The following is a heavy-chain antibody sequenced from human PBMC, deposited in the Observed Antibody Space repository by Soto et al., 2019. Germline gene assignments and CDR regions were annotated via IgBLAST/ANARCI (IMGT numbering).Heavy chain of an antibody. D-gene: IGHD1-26*01. J-gene: IGHJ6*02. V-gene: IGHV3-23*01. CDR3: AKDKYSGSYPSMDV. Sequence: GGSLRLSSAASGFTFRSYAMSWVRQAPGKGLEWVSAISGSGGSTYYADSVKGRFTISRDNSKNTLYLQMNSLRAEDTAVYYYAKDKYSGSYPSMDVWGQGTTVSVSS. CDR2: ISGSGGST. CDR1: GFTFRSYA.